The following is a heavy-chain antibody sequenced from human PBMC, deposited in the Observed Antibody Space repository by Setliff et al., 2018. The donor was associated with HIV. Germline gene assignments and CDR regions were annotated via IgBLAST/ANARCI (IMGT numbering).Heavy chain of an antibody. V-gene: IGHV4-39*01. CDR3: ARIVRWELVATSTFFYYYMDV. CDR2: IYYTGST. Sequence: SETLSLTCTVSGASISSSSHHWAWIRQPPGKGLEYIGNIYYTGSTHHNPSLESRVATSVDTSKNQFSLKLSSVTAADTAVYYCARIVRWELVATSTFFYYYMDVWGKG. J-gene: IGHJ6*03. CDR1: GASISSSSHH. D-gene: IGHD1-26*01.